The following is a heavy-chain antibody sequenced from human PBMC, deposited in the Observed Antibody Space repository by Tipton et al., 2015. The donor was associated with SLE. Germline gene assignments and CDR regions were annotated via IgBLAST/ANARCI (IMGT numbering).Heavy chain of an antibody. CDR1: GFTFSSYW. CDR3: ARGDETIAAAGTDY. J-gene: IGHJ4*02. D-gene: IGHD6-13*01. V-gene: IGHV3-7*01. Sequence: SLRLSCAASGFTFSSYWMSWVRQAPGKGLEWVANIKQDGSEKYYVDSVKGRFTISRDNAKNSLYLQMNSLRAEDTAVYYCARGDETIAAAGTDYWGQGTLVTVSS. CDR2: IKQDGSEK.